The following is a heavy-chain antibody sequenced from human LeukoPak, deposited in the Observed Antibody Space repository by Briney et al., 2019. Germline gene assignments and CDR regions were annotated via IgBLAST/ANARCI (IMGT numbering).Heavy chain of an antibody. CDR1: GFTFSSYA. CDR3: ARGVDIVATITGIFDY. V-gene: IGHV3-30-3*01. CDR2: ISYDGSNK. D-gene: IGHD5-12*01. Sequence: GGSLRLSCAASGFTFSSYAMLWVRQAPGKGLEWVAVISYDGSNKYYADSVKGRFTISRDNSKNTLYLQMNSLRAEDTAVYYCARGVDIVATITGIFDYWGQGTLVTVSS. J-gene: IGHJ4*02.